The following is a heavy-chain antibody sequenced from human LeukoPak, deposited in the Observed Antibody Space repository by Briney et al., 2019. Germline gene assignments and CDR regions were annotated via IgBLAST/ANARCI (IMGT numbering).Heavy chain of an antibody. CDR1: GFTFSSYW. V-gene: IGHV3-7*01. Sequence: GGSLRLSCAASGFTFSSYWMSWVRQAPGKGLEWVANIKQDGNEKYYVDSVKGRFTISRDNAKNSLYLQMNSLRAEDTAVYYCARDENYDFWSGYYPDYWGQGTLVTVSS. J-gene: IGHJ4*02. CDR3: ARDENYDFWSGYYPDY. CDR2: IKQDGNEK. D-gene: IGHD3-3*01.